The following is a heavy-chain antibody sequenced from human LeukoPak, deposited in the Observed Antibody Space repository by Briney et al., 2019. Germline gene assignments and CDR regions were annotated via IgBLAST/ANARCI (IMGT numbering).Heavy chain of an antibody. Sequence: GGSLRLSCAASGFTFSRYEMNWVRQAPGKGLEWVSYISSSGNTIYYADSVKGRFTISRDNAKTSLYLQMNSLRAEDTAVYYCARDSSLGGVRDYWGQGTLVTVSS. CDR2: ISSSGNTI. CDR3: ARDSSLGGVRDY. V-gene: IGHV3-48*03. J-gene: IGHJ4*02. CDR1: GFTFSRYE. D-gene: IGHD3-16*01.